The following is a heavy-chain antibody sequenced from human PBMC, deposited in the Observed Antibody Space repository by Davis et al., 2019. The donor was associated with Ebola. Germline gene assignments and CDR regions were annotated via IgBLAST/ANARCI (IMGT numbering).Heavy chain of an antibody. V-gene: IGHV3-66*04. Sequence: PGGSLRLSCAASGFTVSSTYMSWVRQAPGKGLEWVATVYSACTTRCTDYSDSVKGRFTISRDNSKNILILQMNNLRAEDTAVYYCARQYSTIWYHFDYFDYWGQGVLVTVSS. CDR1: GFTVSSTY. CDR3: ARQYSTIWYHFDYFDY. D-gene: IGHD6-13*01. J-gene: IGHJ4*02. CDR2: VYSACTTRCT.